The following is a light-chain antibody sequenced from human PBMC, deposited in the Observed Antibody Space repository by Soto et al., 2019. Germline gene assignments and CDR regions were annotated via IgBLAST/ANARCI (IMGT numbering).Light chain of an antibody. Sequence: EVVLTQSPATLSVSPGQRATLSCRASQSLRSNLAWFQHKRGQAPRLLIYGASTRATGIPARFSGSGYGTEFTLTISSLQSEDFAVYFCQQSNNWPPWTFDQGTRVEIK. J-gene: IGKJ1*01. CDR2: GAS. CDR3: QQSNNWPPWT. V-gene: IGKV3-15*01. CDR1: QSLRSN.